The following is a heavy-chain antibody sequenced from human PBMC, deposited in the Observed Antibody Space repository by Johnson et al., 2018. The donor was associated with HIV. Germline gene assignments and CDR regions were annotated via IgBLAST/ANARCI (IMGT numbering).Heavy chain of an antibody. CDR1: GFTFSTYG. CDR2: IWYDGSNK. Sequence: QEHLVESGGGVVQPGRSLRLSCVASGFTFSTYGMHWVRQAPGKGLEWVAVIWYDGSNKYYADSVKGRFTISRDNSKNSLYLQMNSLRVEDTAVYYCARVLGDYAYHIWGQGTMVTVSS. V-gene: IGHV3-33*01. CDR3: ARVLGDYAYHI. D-gene: IGHD4-17*01. J-gene: IGHJ3*02.